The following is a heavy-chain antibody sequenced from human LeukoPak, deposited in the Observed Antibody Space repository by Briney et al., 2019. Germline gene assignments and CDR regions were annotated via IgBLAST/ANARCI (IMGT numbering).Heavy chain of an antibody. CDR3: ARAETSSAWYEDY. J-gene: IGHJ4*02. Sequence: GGSLRLSCAASGFTFSSYVMHWVRQAPGKGLEWVAVISYGGSNNYYADSVKGRFTISRDNSKNTLYLQMNSLRAEDTAVYYCARAETSSAWYEDYWGQGTLVTVSS. D-gene: IGHD6-13*01. CDR2: ISYGGSNN. CDR1: GFTFSSYV. V-gene: IGHV3-30-3*01.